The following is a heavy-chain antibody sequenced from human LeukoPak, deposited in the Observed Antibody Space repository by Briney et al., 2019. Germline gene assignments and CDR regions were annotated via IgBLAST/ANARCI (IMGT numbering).Heavy chain of an antibody. D-gene: IGHD3-3*01. CDR3: AKDFVTSDSWSGYLGFDY. J-gene: IGHJ4*02. CDR1: GFTFSSYA. CDR2: IGGIVGST. Sequence: AGGSLRLSCAASGFTFSSYAMSWVRQAPGKGLEWVSAIGGIVGSTYYADSVKGRFTISRDNSKNTLYLQMNSLRAEDTAVYYCAKDFVTSDSWSGYLGFDYWGQGPLVTVSS. V-gene: IGHV3-23*01.